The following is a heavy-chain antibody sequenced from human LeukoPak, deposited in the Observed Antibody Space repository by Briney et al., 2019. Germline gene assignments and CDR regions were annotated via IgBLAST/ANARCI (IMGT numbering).Heavy chain of an antibody. J-gene: IGHJ6*03. Sequence: ASVKVSCKASGYAFTGYYMDWVRQAPGQGLEWMGRINPNSGATNYAQKFQGRVTMTRDTSISTAYMEFNGLRSDDTAVYYSARGIYSTDLYFYMDVWGKGTTVTVYS. CDR2: INPNSGAT. D-gene: IGHD2/OR15-2a*01. V-gene: IGHV1-2*06. CDR1: GYAFTGYY. CDR3: ARGIYSTDLYFYMDV.